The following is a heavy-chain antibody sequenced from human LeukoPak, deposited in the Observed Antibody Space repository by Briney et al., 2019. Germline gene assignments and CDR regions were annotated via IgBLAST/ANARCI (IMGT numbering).Heavy chain of an antibody. Sequence: GGSLRLSCAGSGFTFCGYGMHWFRQTPGKGLEWVAVIAYDGSRAFYADSVKGRFTISRENSKNTMSVQMDDLRAEDTAVYYCTRYNNDRFDYWGQGTLVTVSS. V-gene: IGHV3-33*01. J-gene: IGHJ4*02. CDR2: IAYDGSRA. D-gene: IGHD1-14*01. CDR1: GFTFCGYG. CDR3: TRYNNDRFDY.